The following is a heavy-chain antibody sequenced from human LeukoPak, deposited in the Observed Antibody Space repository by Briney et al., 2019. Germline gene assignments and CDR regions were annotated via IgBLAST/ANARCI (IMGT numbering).Heavy chain of an antibody. D-gene: IGHD3-10*01. Sequence: SGGSLRLSCAASGLTFSSYWMHWVRQAPGKGRVWVSRINTDGRTTTYADSVKGRFTISRDNAKNTLYLQMNSLRAEDIALYYCAKVRGRGVRSYAFDIWGQGTMVTVSS. V-gene: IGHV3-74*01. CDR2: INTDGRTT. J-gene: IGHJ3*02. CDR3: AKVRGRGVRSYAFDI. CDR1: GLTFSSYW.